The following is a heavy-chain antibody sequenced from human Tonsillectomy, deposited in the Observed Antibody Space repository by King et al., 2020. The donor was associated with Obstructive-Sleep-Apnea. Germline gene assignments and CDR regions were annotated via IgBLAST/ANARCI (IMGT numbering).Heavy chain of an antibody. Sequence: QLQESGPGLVTPSETLSLTCTVSGYSISSGYYWGWIRHPPGKGLEWIGSTYHSWSTYHNPSLKSRVTISVDTSKNQFSLKLSSVTAADTAVYYCARDQAAAGRGDYWGQGTLVTVSS. CDR2: TYHSWST. CDR3: ARDQAAAGRGDY. D-gene: IGHD6-13*01. CDR1: GYSISSGYY. V-gene: IGHV4-38-2*02. J-gene: IGHJ4*02.